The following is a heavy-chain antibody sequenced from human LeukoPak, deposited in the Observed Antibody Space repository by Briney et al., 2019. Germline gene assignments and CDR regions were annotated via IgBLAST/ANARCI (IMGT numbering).Heavy chain of an antibody. CDR2: TYYRSTWYN. D-gene: IGHD2-2*01. CDR3: ARRLTQYDCFDP. J-gene: IGHJ5*02. CDR1: GDIVSSNSVT. V-gene: IGHV6-1*01. Sequence: SQTLSLTCAISGDIVSSNSVTWNWIRQSPSRVLELLGRTYYRSTWYNDYAVSVRGRITVNPDTSKNQFSLHLNSVTPEDTAVYYCARRLTQYDCFDPWGQGILVTVSS.